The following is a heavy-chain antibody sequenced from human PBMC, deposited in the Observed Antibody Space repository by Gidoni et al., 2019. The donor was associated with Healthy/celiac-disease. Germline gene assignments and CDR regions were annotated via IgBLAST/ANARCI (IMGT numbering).Heavy chain of an antibody. CDR2: ISSSSSYI. Sequence: EVQLVESVGGRVKPGGSLRLSCAASGFTVSSYSMNWVRQAPGKGLEWVSSISSSSSYIYYADSVKGRFTISRDNAKNSLYLQMNSLRAEDTAVYYCARDRAVGARGYFDYWGQGTLVTVSS. V-gene: IGHV3-21*01. D-gene: IGHD1-26*01. CDR1: GFTVSSYS. J-gene: IGHJ4*02. CDR3: ARDRAVGARGYFDY.